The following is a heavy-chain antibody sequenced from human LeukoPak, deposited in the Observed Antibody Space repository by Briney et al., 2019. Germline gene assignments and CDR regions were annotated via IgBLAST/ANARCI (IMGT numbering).Heavy chain of an antibody. CDR2: INSDGSST. CDR3: ANYRIQLWQRNDAFDI. D-gene: IGHD5-18*01. Sequence: GGSLRLSCAASGFTFSSHWMHWVRQAPGKGLVWVSRINSDGSSTSYADSVKGRFTISRDNAKNTLYLQMNSLRAEDTAVYYCANYRIQLWQRNDAFDIWGQGTMVTVSS. J-gene: IGHJ3*02. V-gene: IGHV3-74*01. CDR1: GFTFSSHW.